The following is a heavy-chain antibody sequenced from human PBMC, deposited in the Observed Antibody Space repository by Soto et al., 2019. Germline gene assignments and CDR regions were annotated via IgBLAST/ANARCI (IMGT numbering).Heavy chain of an antibody. J-gene: IGHJ4*01. CDR3: VRDIAHGYTGNV. V-gene: IGHV4-30-4*02. CDR1: GAVVTSGENY. D-gene: IGHD5-18*01. Sequence: SETLSLTCSVSGAVVTSGENYWSWVRQPPGKGLEWLGYIYDSGGTSYTPALKSRVTLWLDRHNNQVSLKLRSVTAAETAVYLCVRDIAHGYTGNVWGNGNLVTVSS. CDR2: IYDSGGT.